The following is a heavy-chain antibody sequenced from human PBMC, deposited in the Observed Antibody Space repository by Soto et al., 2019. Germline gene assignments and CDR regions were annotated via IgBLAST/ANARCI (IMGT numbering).Heavy chain of an antibody. J-gene: IGHJ4*02. V-gene: IGHV2-5*01. CDR3: AHGGSYYFQGPSFDY. Sequence: QITLKESGLPRVKPTQPLSLTCTSSGSQLSTGGLGLGWFRNPPGKALGWLALIYWNDDKRYSPSLKSRLTITKDTSKNQVVLTMTNMDPVDTATYYCAHGGSYYFQGPSFDYWGQGTLVTVSS. CDR2: IYWNDDK. CDR1: GSQLSTGGLG. D-gene: IGHD1-26*01.